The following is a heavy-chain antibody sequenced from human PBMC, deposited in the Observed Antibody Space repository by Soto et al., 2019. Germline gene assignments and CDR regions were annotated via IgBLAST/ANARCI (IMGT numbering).Heavy chain of an antibody. V-gene: IGHV3-30*18. J-gene: IGHJ6*02. D-gene: IGHD5-18*01. CDR1: GFTFSIYG. CDR2: ISYDGSNK. CDR3: AKSLEGRPDLDVNHSDAHTPMAPNYFSYSGMDV. Sequence: LSLSCAASGFTFSIYGMHWVRQAPGKGLEWVSLISYDGSNKYYPDSVKGRFTISRDNSKNTLYLQMNSLRSEDTALYHCAKSLEGRPDLDVNHSDAHTPMAPNYFSYSGMDVWGQGPTGTVSS.